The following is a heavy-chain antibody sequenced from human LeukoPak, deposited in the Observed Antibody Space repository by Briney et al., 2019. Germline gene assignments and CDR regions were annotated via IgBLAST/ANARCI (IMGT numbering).Heavy chain of an antibody. CDR1: GGSFSGYY. CDR2: INHSGST. Sequence: PSETLSLTCAVYGGSFSGYYWSWIRQPPGKGLEWIGEINHSGSTNYNPSLKSRVTISVDTSKNQFSLKLSSVTAADTAVYYCARPYRRGSYNWFDPWGQGTLVTVSS. D-gene: IGHD2-2*01. V-gene: IGHV4-34*01. CDR3: ARPYRRGSYNWFDP. J-gene: IGHJ5*02.